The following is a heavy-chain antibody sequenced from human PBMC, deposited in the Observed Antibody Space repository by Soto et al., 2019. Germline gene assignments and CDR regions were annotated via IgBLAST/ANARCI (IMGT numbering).Heavy chain of an antibody. CDR1: GFTFSSYA. V-gene: IGHV3-23*01. D-gene: IGHD4-4*01. J-gene: IGHJ4*02. Sequence: GGSLRLSCAASGFTFSSYAMSWVHQAPGKGLEWVSAISGSGGSTYYADSVKGRFTISRDNSKNTLYLQMNSLRAEDTAVYYCAKDIGLMTTVTTCFDYWGQGTLVTVSS. CDR3: AKDIGLMTTVTTCFDY. CDR2: ISGSGGST.